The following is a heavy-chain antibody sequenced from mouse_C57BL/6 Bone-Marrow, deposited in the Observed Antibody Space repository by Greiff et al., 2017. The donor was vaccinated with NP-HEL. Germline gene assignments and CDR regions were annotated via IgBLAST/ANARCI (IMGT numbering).Heavy chain of an antibody. CDR1: GYAFSSSW. V-gene: IGHV1-82*01. CDR2: IYPGDGDT. D-gene: IGHD6-1*01. J-gene: IGHJ3*01. CDR3: ARSSPLWFAY. Sequence: VQVVESGPELVKPGASVKISCKASGYAFSSSWMNWVKQRPGKGLEWIGRIYPGDGDTNYNGKFKGKATLTADKSSSTAYMQLSSLTSEDSAVYCCARSSPLWFAYWGQGTLVTVSA.